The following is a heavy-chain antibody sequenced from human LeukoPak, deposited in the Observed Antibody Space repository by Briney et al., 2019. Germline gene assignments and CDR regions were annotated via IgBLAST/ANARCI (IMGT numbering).Heavy chain of an antibody. J-gene: IGHJ4*02. V-gene: IGHV3-30*02. CDR1: GFTFSSYG. CDR3: AKGAPYCGGDCSIYDY. Sequence: GGSLRLSCAASGFTFSSYGMQWVRQAPGKGLEWVTFIPYDGSNKYYADSVKGRFTISRDNSKNTLYLQMNSLRTEDTAVYYCAKGAPYCGGDCSIYDYWGQGTLVTVSS. D-gene: IGHD2-21*02. CDR2: IPYDGSNK.